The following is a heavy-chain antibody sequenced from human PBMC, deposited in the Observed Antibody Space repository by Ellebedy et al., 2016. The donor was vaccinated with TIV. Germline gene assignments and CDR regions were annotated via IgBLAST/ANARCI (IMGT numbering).Heavy chain of an antibody. J-gene: IGHJ4*02. Sequence: MPSETLSLTCTVSGGSISSYYWSWIRQPPGKGLEWIGYIYYSGSTNYNPSLKSRVTISVDTSKNQFSLKLSSVTAADTAVYYCARARHYYDSSGYQHKYYFDYWGQGTLVTVSS. CDR3: ARARHYYDSSGYQHKYYFDY. CDR2: IYYSGST. CDR1: GGSISSYY. V-gene: IGHV4-59*01. D-gene: IGHD3-22*01.